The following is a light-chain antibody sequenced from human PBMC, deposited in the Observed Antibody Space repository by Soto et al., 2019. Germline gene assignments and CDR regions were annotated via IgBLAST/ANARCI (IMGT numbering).Light chain of an antibody. V-gene: IGKV1-5*01. J-gene: IGKJ1*01. Sequence: DIQMTQSPSTLSASVGDRVTITCRASQSISSWLAWYQQKPGKAPKLLIYDASSLDSGVPSRFSGSGSRTEFTLPISSLQPDDFATYYCQQYNSYSLTFGQGTKVEIK. CDR1: QSISSW. CDR3: QQYNSYSLT. CDR2: DAS.